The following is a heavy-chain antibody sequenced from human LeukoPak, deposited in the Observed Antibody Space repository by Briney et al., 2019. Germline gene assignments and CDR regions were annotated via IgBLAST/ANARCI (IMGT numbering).Heavy chain of an antibody. CDR3: ARRNSGWPHDY. CDR1: GFTFSGYV. V-gene: IGHV3-23*01. J-gene: IGHJ4*02. D-gene: IGHD6-19*01. CDR2: ITGSGGTT. Sequence: GGSLRLSCAASGFTFSGYVMSWVRQAPGKGLEWVSAITGSGGTTYYSDSVKGRFTISRDNSKSTLYLQMSGLRAEDTAVYYCARRNSGWPHDYWGQGTLVTVSS.